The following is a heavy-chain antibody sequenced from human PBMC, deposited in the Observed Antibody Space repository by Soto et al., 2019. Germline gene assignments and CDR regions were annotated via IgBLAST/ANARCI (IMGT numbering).Heavy chain of an antibody. CDR1: GGSISSYY. J-gene: IGHJ4*02. D-gene: IGHD2-2*01. Sequence: QVQLQESGPGLVKPSETLSLTCTVSGGSISSYYWSWIRQPPGKGLEWIGYIYYSGSTNYNPSLKSRVTISVDTSKNQFSLKLSSVTAADTAVYYCAREIPPRLFDYWGQGTLVTVSS. CDR3: AREIPPRLFDY. V-gene: IGHV4-59*01. CDR2: IYYSGST.